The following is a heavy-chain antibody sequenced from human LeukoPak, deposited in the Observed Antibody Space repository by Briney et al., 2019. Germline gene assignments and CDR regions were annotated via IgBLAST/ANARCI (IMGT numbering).Heavy chain of an antibody. CDR3: ARDFYDGFALDY. CDR1: GFTFSSYS. J-gene: IGHJ4*02. V-gene: IGHV3-21*03. D-gene: IGHD2/OR15-2a*01. Sequence: AGGSLRLSCAASGFTFSSYSMNWVRQAPGKGLEWVSSINSSSSYIYYADSVKGRFTISRDNARNSLYLQMDNLRAEDTGVYYCARDFYDGFALDYWGQGTLVTVSS. CDR2: INSSSSYI.